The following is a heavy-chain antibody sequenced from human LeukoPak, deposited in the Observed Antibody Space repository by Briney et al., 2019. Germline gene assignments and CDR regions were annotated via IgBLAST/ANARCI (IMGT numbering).Heavy chain of an antibody. CDR2: INPNSGGT. J-gene: IGHJ3*02. D-gene: IGHD3-3*01. Sequence: GASVKVSCKASGYTFTGYYMHWVRQAPGQGLEWMGWINPNSGGTNYAQKFQGRVTMTRDTSISTAYMELSRLRSDDTAVYYCARVRAIFGVGDAFDIWGQGTMVTVTS. CDR3: ARVRAIFGVGDAFDI. CDR1: GYTFTGYY. V-gene: IGHV1-2*02.